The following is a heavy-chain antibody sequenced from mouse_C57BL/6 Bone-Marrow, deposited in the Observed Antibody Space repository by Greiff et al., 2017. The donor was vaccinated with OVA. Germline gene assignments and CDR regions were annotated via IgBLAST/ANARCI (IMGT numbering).Heavy chain of an antibody. CDR1: GFSLTSYG. J-gene: IGHJ4*01. CDR3: ARHSNSYYYAMDY. CDR2: IWSDGST. V-gene: IGHV2-6-1*01. D-gene: IGHD2-5*01. Sequence: QVQLKESGPGLVAPSQSLSITCTVSGFSLTSYGVHWVRQPPGKGLEWLVVIWSDGSTTYNSALKSRLSISKDNSKSQVFLKMNSLQTDDTAMYYCARHSNSYYYAMDYWGQGTSVTVSS.